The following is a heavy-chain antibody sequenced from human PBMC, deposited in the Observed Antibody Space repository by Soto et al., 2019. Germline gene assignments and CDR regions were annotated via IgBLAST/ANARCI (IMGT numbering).Heavy chain of an antibody. Sequence: GSLRLSCAASGFTFSSYAMHWVRQAPGKGLEWVAVISYDGSNKYYADSVKGRFTISRDNSKNTLYLQMNSLRAEDTAVYYCARDPQQHPESPFSYWGQGTLVTVSS. V-gene: IGHV3-30-3*01. CDR3: ARDPQQHPESPFSY. J-gene: IGHJ4*02. CDR2: ISYDGSNK. D-gene: IGHD6-13*01. CDR1: GFTFSSYA.